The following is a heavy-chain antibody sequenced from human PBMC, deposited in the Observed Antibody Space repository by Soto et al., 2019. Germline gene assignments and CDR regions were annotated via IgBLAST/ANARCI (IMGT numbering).Heavy chain of an antibody. CDR2: IYYSGST. CDR3: ARDYSGYDWSWFDP. J-gene: IGHJ5*02. V-gene: IGHV4-59*01. D-gene: IGHD5-12*01. Sequence: SETLSLTCTVSGGSISSYYWSWIRQPPGKGLEWIGYIYYSGSTNYNPSLKSRVTISVDTSKNQFSLKLSSVTAADTAVYYCARDYSGYDWSWFDPWGQGTLVTVSS. CDR1: GGSISSYY.